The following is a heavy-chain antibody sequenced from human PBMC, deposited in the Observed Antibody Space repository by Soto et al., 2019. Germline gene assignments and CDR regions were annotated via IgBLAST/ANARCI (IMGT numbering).Heavy chain of an antibody. CDR3: ARDGTAYIAVASYYYYYGMDV. CDR2: INPSGGST. J-gene: IGHJ6*02. Sequence: ASVKVSCKASGYTFTSYYMHWVRQAPGQGLEWMGIINPSGGSTSYAQKFQGRVTMTRDTSTSTVYMELSSLRSEDTAVYYCARDGTAYIAVASYYYYYGMDVWGQWTTVTVSS. V-gene: IGHV1-46*01. D-gene: IGHD6-19*01. CDR1: GYTFTSYY.